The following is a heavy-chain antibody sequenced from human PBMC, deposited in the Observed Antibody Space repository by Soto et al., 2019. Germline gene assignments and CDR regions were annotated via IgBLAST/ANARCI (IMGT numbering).Heavy chain of an antibody. V-gene: IGHV3-30*18. J-gene: IGHJ6*02. CDR2: IPYDGSNK. D-gene: IGHD6-13*01. CDR3: AKDNRYSSSWYDYYYYGMDV. CDR1: GFTFSSYG. Sequence: QVQLVESGGGVVQPGRSLRLSCAASGFTFSSYGMHWVRQAPGKGLEWVAVIPYDGSNKYYADSVKGRFTISRDNSKNTLYLQMNSLRAEDTAVYYCAKDNRYSSSWYDYYYYGMDVWGQGTTVTVSS.